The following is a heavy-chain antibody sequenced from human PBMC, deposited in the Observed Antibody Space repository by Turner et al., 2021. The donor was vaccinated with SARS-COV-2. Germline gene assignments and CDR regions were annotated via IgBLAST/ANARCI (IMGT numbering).Heavy chain of an antibody. D-gene: IGHD2-21*02. V-gene: IGHV1-8*01. CDR2: MNPNSGNT. CDR3: ARGRVVVTAIHNWFDP. Sequence: QVQLVQSGAEVKKPGASAKVSCKASGYTFTSYDINRVRQATGQGLEGMGWMNPNSGNTGYAQKFQGRVTMTRNTSMSTAYMELSSLRSEDTAVYYCARGRVVVTAIHNWFDPWGQGTLVTVSS. J-gene: IGHJ5*02. CDR1: GYTFTSYD.